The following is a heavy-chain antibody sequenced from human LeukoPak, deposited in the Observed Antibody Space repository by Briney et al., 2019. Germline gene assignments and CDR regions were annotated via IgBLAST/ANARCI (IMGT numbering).Heavy chain of an antibody. Sequence: SETLSLTCTVSGGSISSYYWSWIRQPPGKGLEWIGNIYYSGGTNYNPSLKSRVTISVDTSKNQFSLKLSSVTAADTAVYYCARSNRDGYTPYIDYWGQGTLVTVSS. J-gene: IGHJ4*02. CDR1: GGSISSYY. CDR3: ARSNRDGYTPYIDY. CDR2: IYYSGGT. V-gene: IGHV4-59*01. D-gene: IGHD5-24*01.